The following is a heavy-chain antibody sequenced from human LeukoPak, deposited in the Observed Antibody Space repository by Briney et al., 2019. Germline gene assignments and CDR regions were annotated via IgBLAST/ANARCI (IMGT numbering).Heavy chain of an antibody. CDR1: GGSISSGGYY. CDR2: IYNSGST. V-gene: IGHV4-31*03. CDR3: ARGYCTNGVCSSDYFDY. Sequence: SETLSLTCTVSGGSISSGGYYWNWIRQHPGKGLEWIGYIYNSGSTNYNPSLKSRSTISLDTSKNQISLKLSSVIAADTAVYYCARGYCTNGVCSSDYFDYWGQGTLVTVSS. J-gene: IGHJ4*02. D-gene: IGHD2-8*01.